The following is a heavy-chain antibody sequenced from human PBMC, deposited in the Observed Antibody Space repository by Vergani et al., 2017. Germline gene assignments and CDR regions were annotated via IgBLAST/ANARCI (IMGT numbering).Heavy chain of an antibody. D-gene: IGHD1-26*01. CDR1: GGSISSYY. CDR3: ARDIVGEFDY. CDR2: IYYSGST. V-gene: IGHV4-59*01. Sequence: QVQLQESGPGLVKPSETLSLTCTVSGGSISSYYWSWIRQPPGKGLEWIGYIYYSGSTNYNPSLKSRVTISVDTSKNQFSLKLSSVTAADTAVYYCARDIVGEFDYWGQGTLVTVSS. J-gene: IGHJ4*02.